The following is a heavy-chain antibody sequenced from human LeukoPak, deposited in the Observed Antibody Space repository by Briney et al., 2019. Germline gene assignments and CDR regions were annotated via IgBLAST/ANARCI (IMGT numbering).Heavy chain of an antibody. J-gene: IGHJ3*02. Sequence: SETLSLTCFVSGDSITSRSFYWGWIRQPPGKNLEWIGNVYYNGRTSYNPSLKTRVTISVDTSRNHFSLKLTSVTAADTAVYYCARPIAVAGNENAFDIWGQGTMVTVSS. D-gene: IGHD6-19*01. CDR1: GDSITSRSFY. V-gene: IGHV4-39*02. CDR3: ARPIAVAGNENAFDI. CDR2: VYYNGRT.